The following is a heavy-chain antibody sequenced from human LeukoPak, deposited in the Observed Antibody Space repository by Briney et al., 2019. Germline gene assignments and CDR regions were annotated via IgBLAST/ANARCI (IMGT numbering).Heavy chain of an antibody. J-gene: IGHJ4*02. CDR1: GGSIISYY. CDR2: IYYSGST. D-gene: IGHD3-3*01. Sequence: SETLSLTCTVSGGSIISYYWSWIRQPPGKGLEWIGYIYYSGSTYYNPSLKSRVTISVDTSKNQFSLKLSSVTAADTAVYYCAGDFWSGYYFRDWGQGTLVTVSS. V-gene: IGHV4-59*08. CDR3: AGDFWSGYYFRD.